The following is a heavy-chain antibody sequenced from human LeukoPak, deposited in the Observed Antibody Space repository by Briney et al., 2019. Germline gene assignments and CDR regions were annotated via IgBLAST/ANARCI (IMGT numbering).Heavy chain of an antibody. CDR1: GYSISSDYY. CDR2: IYYSGST. V-gene: IGHV4-61*01. J-gene: IGHJ6*03. Sequence: PSETLSLTCTVSGYSISSDYYWSWIRQPPGKGLEWIGYIYYSGSTNYNPSLKSRVTISVDTSKNQFSLKLSSVTAADTAVYYCARLRIAAAFYYYYYMDVWGKGTTVTVSS. CDR3: ARLRIAAAFYYYYYMDV. D-gene: IGHD6-13*01.